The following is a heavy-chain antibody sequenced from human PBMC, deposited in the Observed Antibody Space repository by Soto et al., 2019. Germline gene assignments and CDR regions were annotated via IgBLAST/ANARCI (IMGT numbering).Heavy chain of an antibody. CDR1: GFTFTSSA. D-gene: IGHD6-13*01. J-gene: IGHJ4*02. Sequence: QMQLVQSGPEVKKPGTSVKVSCKASGFTFTSSAVQWVRQARGQRLEWIGWIVVGSGNTNYAQKFQERVTITRDMSTSTAYMELSCLRSEDTAVYYGAAESVEQQLVPDYWGQGTLVTVSS. CDR2: IVVGSGNT. V-gene: IGHV1-58*01. CDR3: AAESVEQQLVPDY.